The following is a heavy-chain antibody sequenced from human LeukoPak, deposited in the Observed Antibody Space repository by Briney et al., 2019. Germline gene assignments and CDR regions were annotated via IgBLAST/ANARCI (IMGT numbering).Heavy chain of an antibody. CDR1: GFTFSSYS. D-gene: IGHD2-15*01. V-gene: IGHV3-21*01. J-gene: IGHJ6*02. Sequence: PGGSLRLSCAASGFTFSSYSMTWVRQAPGKGLEWVSSISSSSSYIYYADSVKGRFTISRDNAKNSLYLQVNSLRAEDTAVYYCARVGAAYCSGGSCYYYYYYGMDVWGQGTTVTVSS. CDR3: ARVGAAYCSGGSCYYYYYYGMDV. CDR2: ISSSSSYI.